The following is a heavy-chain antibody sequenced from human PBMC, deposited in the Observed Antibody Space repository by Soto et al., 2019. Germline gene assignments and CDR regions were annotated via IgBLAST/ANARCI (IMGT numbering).Heavy chain of an antibody. CDR3: ATASFKTTVTTYFDY. CDR2: FDPEDGET. V-gene: IGHV1-24*01. J-gene: IGHJ4*02. CDR1: GYTLTELS. D-gene: IGHD4-17*01. Sequence: EASVKVSCKVSGYTLTELSMHWVRQAPGKGLEWMGGFDPEDGETIYAQKFQGRVTMTEDTSTDTAYMELSSLRSEDTAVYYCATASFKTTVTTYFDYWGQGTLVTVSS.